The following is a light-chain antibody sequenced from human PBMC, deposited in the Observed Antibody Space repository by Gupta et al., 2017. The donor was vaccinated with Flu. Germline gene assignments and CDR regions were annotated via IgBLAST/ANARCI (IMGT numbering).Light chain of an antibody. CDR3: QVWWGSGNTDVV. CDR2: DND. V-gene: IGLV3-21*02. Sequence: QTATNACAGVNVGGGSVGWYQRRPDQAPMLLLFDNDDWPSGTTMPRSGSKSETTATVTISTVEAGEEAAYYCQVWWGSGNTDVVFGGGTKLTVL. J-gene: IGLJ2*01. CDR1: NVGGGS.